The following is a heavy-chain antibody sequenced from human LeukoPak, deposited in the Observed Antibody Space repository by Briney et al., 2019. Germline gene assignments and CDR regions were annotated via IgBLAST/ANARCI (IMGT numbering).Heavy chain of an antibody. CDR3: AKDPSYYGDNYFFDY. Sequence: GGSLRLSCAASGFTFSSYGMHWVRQAPGKGLEWVAVISYDGSNKYYADSVKGRFTISRDNSKNTLYLQMNSLRAEDTAVYYCAKDPSYYGDNYFFDYWGQGTLVTVSS. CDR2: ISYDGSNK. J-gene: IGHJ4*02. D-gene: IGHD4-17*01. V-gene: IGHV3-30*18. CDR1: GFTFSSYG.